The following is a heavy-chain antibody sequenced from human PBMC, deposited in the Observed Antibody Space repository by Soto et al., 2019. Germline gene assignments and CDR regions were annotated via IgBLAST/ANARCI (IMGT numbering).Heavy chain of an antibody. D-gene: IGHD2-15*01. V-gene: IGHV3-30*09. CDR2: ISYDGSNE. CDR3: ARYCNGGACYSGSLDY. Sequence: QVQMVESGGGVVQPGRSLRLSCAASAFTFRSYDMHWVRQAPGKGLEWRTFISYDGSNEYYADSVKGRFAISRDNSKNTLYLQMNSLRPEDTAVYYCARYCNGGACYSGSLDYWGQGTLVTVSS. J-gene: IGHJ4*02. CDR1: AFTFRSYD.